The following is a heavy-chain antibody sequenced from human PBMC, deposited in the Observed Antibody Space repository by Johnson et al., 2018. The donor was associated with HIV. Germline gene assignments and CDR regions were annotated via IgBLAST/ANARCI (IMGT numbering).Heavy chain of an antibody. CDR2: IWYDGSNK. D-gene: IGHD7-27*01. Sequence: QVQLVESGGGVVQPGRSLRLSCAASGFTFSSYGMHWVRQAPGKGLEWVAVIWYDGSNKYYADSVKGRFTISRDNSKNSLYLQMNSLRAEDTAVYYCAKSTRGNWGSCFDIWGQGTMVIVSS. CDR3: AKSTRGNWGSCFDI. V-gene: IGHV3-33*06. J-gene: IGHJ3*02. CDR1: GFTFSSYG.